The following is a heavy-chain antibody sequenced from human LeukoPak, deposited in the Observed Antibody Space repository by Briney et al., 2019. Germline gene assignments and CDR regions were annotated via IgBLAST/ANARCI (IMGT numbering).Heavy chain of an antibody. CDR3: AREGNYYDSSGYYFPYYFDY. D-gene: IGHD3-22*01. CDR1: GFTFNSYS. Sequence: GGSLRLSRAASGFTFNSYSMNWVRQAPGKGLEWVSSISSSSSYIYYADSVKGRFTISRDNAKNSLYLQMNSLRAEDTAVYYCAREGNYYDSSGYYFPYYFDYWGQGTLVTVSS. J-gene: IGHJ4*02. V-gene: IGHV3-21*01. CDR2: ISSSSSYI.